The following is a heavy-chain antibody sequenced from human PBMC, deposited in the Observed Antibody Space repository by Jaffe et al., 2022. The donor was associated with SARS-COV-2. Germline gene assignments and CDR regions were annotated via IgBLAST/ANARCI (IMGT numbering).Heavy chain of an antibody. V-gene: IGHV4-34*01. D-gene: IGHD6-6*01. Sequence: QVQLQQWGAGLLKPSETLSLTCAVYGGSFSGYYWSWIRQPPGKGLEWIGEINHSGSTNYNPSLKSRVTISVDTSKNQFSLKLSSVTAADTAVYYCARLAARPTYYYYGMDVWGQGTTVTVSS. CDR1: GGSFSGYY. CDR3: ARLAARPTYYYYGMDV. J-gene: IGHJ6*02. CDR2: INHSGST.